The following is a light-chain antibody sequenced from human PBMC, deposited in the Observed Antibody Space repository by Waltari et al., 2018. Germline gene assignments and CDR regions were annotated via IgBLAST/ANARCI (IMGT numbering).Light chain of an antibody. J-gene: IGLJ3*02. V-gene: IGLV1-40*01. CDR1: GPNLGAGHD. CDR3: QSYDTSLSVV. CDR2: GST. Sequence: QSVLTQPPSVSGAPGPRVTISCTGSGPNLGAGHDVHWYQQLPRAAPKLLIYGSTSRPLGVPARFFGSTSGTSASLAIIGLQAEDEAEYYCQSYDTSLSVVFGGGTKLTVL.